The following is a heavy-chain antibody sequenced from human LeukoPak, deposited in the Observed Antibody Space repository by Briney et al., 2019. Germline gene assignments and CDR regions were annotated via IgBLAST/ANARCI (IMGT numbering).Heavy chain of an antibody. D-gene: IGHD3-16*01. CDR3: ARHGGVSGTYFPPHHYGMDV. V-gene: IGHV4-59*10. Sequence: SETLSLTCAVYGGSFSGYYWSWIRQPAGKGLEWIGRIYNSGSTNYNPSLKSQVTMSVDTSKNQFSLKLSSVTAADTAVYYCARHGGVSGTYFPPHHYGMDVWGQGTTVTVSS. CDR2: IYNSGST. J-gene: IGHJ6*02. CDR1: GGSFSGYY.